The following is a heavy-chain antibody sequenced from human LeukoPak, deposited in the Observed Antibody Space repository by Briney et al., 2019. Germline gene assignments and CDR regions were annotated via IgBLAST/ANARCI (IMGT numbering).Heavy chain of an antibody. D-gene: IGHD3-10*01. CDR2: ISGSGDTT. CDR3: ARDQGMVRGSWFDP. J-gene: IGHJ5*02. CDR1: GFIFSNYA. Sequence: PGGSLRLSCATSGFIFSNYAVNWVRQAPGKGLEWVSIISGSGDTTYYADSVKGRFTISRDNSKNTLYLQMNSLRAEDTALYYCARDQGMVRGSWFDPWGQETLVTVSS. V-gene: IGHV3-23*01.